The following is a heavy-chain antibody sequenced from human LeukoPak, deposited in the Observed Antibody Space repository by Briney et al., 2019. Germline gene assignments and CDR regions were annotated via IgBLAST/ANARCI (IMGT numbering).Heavy chain of an antibody. J-gene: IGHJ5*02. CDR1: GYTFTNYG. CDR3: ARDWDCSGGACRDCFDP. CDR2: ISADNGDT. D-gene: IGHD2-15*01. V-gene: IGHV1-18*01. Sequence: ASVKVSCKASGYTFTNYGISWVRQAPGQGLEWIGWISADNGDTNYAQNLQDRVTMTTDTSTSTVYMELRSLRSDDTAVYYCARDWDCSGGACRDCFDPWGQGTLVTVSS.